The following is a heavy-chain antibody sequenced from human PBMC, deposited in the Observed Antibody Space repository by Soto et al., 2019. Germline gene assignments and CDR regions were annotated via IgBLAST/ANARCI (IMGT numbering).Heavy chain of an antibody. Sequence: ASVKVSCKASGYDFTAYDINWVRQASGQGLEWMGWMNPINGATGSARRFQGRVSMTRNTATGTAYLELTSLRSDDAAVYYCGRGPSPRAPSGGTPFYYAMDVWGQGTTVTVSS. D-gene: IGHD2-15*01. J-gene: IGHJ6*02. CDR3: GRGPSPRAPSGGTPFYYAMDV. CDR1: GYDFTAYD. V-gene: IGHV1-8*02. CDR2: MNPINGAT.